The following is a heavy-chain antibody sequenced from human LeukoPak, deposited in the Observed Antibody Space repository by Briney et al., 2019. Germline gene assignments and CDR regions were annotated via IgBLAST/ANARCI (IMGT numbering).Heavy chain of an antibody. CDR2: ISSSGSTI. Sequence: GGSLRLSCAASGFTFSSYEMNWVRQAPGKRLEWVSYISSSGSTIYYADSVKGRFTISRDNSKNTLYLQMNSLRAEDTAVYYCARVGEGGSGWYLGYYYYYYMDVWGKGTTVTISS. CDR3: ARVGEGGSGWYLGYYYYYYMDV. CDR1: GFTFSSYE. J-gene: IGHJ6*03. V-gene: IGHV3-48*03. D-gene: IGHD6-19*01.